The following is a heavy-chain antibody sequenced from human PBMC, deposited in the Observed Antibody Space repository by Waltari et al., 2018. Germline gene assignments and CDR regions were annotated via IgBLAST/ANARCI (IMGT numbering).Heavy chain of an antibody. CDR2: INPYNGNT. CDR3: ARGFDSFDI. J-gene: IGHJ3*02. Sequence: QVQLVLFGAEVRKPGASAKVSCKAAGYIFASYGYTWVRQGPGQGLEWMGWINPYNGNTDYAQNFQGRVTMTTDTSTGTAYMELRSLRSNDTAVYYCARGFDSFDIWGQGTMVTVSS. CDR1: GYIFASYG. V-gene: IGHV1-18*04.